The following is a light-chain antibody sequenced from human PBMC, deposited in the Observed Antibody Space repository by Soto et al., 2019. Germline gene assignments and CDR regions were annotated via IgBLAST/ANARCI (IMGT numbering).Light chain of an antibody. Sequence: QSVLTQPASVSGSPEQSITISCTGASSDIGGYRFVSWHQHHPGKAPKLIIYEVSNRPSGVSNRFSGSKSGNTASLTISGLQPDDEADYYCSSYTSSNSLYVFGTGTKSPS. V-gene: IGLV2-14*01. CDR3: SSYTSSNSLYV. CDR2: EVS. CDR1: SSDIGGYRF. J-gene: IGLJ1*01.